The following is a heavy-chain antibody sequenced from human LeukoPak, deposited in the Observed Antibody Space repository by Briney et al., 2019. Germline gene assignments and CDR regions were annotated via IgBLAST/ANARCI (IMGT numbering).Heavy chain of an antibody. CDR3: ARDRKVGATLMDAFDI. J-gene: IGHJ3*02. CDR2: ISSSSSTI. V-gene: IGHV3-48*01. Sequence: PGGSLRLSCVVSGFTFSSYRMNWVRQAPGKGLEWVSYISSSSSTIYYADSVKGRFTISRDNAKNSLYLQMNSLRAEDTAVYYCARDRKVGATLMDAFDIWGQGTMVTVSS. D-gene: IGHD1-26*01. CDR1: GFTFSSYR.